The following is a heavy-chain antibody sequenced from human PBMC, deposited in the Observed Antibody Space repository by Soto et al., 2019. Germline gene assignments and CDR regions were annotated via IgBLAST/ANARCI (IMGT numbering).Heavy chain of an antibody. CDR2: IYYSGST. J-gene: IGHJ5*02. Sequence: PSETLSLTCTVSGGSISSYYWSWIRQPPGKGLEWIGYIYYSGSTNYNPSLKSRVTISVDTSKNQFSLKLSSVTAADTAVYYCARGRSSSSVWWFDPWGQGTLVTVSS. CDR1: GGSISSYY. D-gene: IGHD6-6*01. V-gene: IGHV4-59*01. CDR3: ARGRSSSSVWWFDP.